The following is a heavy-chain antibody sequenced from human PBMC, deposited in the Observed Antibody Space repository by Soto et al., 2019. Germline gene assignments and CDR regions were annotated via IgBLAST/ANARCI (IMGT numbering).Heavy chain of an antibody. V-gene: IGHV1-3*01. J-gene: IGHJ4*02. Sequence: ASVKVSCKASGYTFTSYAMHWVRQAPGQRLEWMGWINAGNGNTKYSQKFQGRVTITRDTSASTAYMELSSLRSEDTAVYYCATSTYDSSGYYYDGSFDYWGQGTLVTVSS. CDR2: INAGNGNT. CDR1: GYTFTSYA. CDR3: ATSTYDSSGYYYDGSFDY. D-gene: IGHD3-22*01.